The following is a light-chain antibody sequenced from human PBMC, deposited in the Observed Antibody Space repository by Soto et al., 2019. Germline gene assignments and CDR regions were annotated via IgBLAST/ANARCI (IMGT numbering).Light chain of an antibody. CDR1: QRVIGSY. V-gene: IGKV3-20*01. J-gene: IGKJ3*01. Sequence: EIVLTQSPGTLSLSPGETATLSCRASQRVIGSYLAWYQQKPGQAPRLLLYGASSRPTGIPDRFSGSGSGTDFTLTISRLEPEDFAVYYCQQYVSSQFTFGPGTKVDIK. CDR2: GAS. CDR3: QQYVSSQFT.